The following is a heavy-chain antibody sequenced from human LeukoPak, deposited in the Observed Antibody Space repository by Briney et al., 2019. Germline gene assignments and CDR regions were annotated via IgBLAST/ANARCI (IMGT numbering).Heavy chain of an antibody. V-gene: IGHV4-59*08. J-gene: IGHJ4*02. CDR1: GGSISSYY. CDR3: ARTIPDSSGYYYSDY. D-gene: IGHD3-22*01. Sequence: SETLSLTCTVSGGSISSYYWSWIRQPPGKELEWIGYVYYSGRTYYNPSLKSRVTISVDTSKNQFSLSLSSVTAADTAVYYCARTIPDSSGYYYSDYWGQGTLVTVSS. CDR2: VYYSGRT.